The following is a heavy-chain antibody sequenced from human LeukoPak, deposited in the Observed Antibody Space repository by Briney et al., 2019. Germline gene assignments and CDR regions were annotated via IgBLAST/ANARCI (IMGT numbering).Heavy chain of an antibody. Sequence: GWSLRLSCAASGFTFSSYAMSGVRQAPGKGLEWVSAISGSGGSTYYADSVKGRFTISRDNSNNTLYLQMNSLRAEDTAVYYCAKDPTIVVVPAATGYNYWGQGTLVTVSS. J-gene: IGHJ4*02. CDR2: ISGSGGST. D-gene: IGHD2-2*01. V-gene: IGHV3-23*01. CDR3: AKDPTIVVVPAATGYNY. CDR1: GFTFSSYA.